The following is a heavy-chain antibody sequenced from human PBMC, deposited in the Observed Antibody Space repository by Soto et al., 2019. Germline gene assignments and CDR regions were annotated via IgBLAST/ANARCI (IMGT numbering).Heavy chain of an antibody. Sequence: QITLKESGPSPVKPTQTLTVTCTFSGFSLSNSGVGVAWIRQPPGKALGWLELIYGDNDKRYSPSLKTRLTITKDTSKTQLVLTMTNMDPVDTATYYCAHCTLHDYGDYDPGTSHVFDSWGQGTLVTVSS. CDR2: IYGDNDK. D-gene: IGHD4-17*01. CDR3: AHCTLHDYGDYDPGTSHVFDS. V-gene: IGHV2-5*02. CDR1: GFSLSNSGVG. J-gene: IGHJ4*02.